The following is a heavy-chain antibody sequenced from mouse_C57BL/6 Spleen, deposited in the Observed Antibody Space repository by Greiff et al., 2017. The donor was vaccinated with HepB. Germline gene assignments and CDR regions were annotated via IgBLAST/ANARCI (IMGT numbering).Heavy chain of an antibody. V-gene: IGHV1-78*01. CDR3: ARGVRIYYGNPYYFDY. D-gene: IGHD2-1*01. Sequence: VQLQQSDAELVKPGASVKISCKVSGYTFTDHTIHWMKQRPEQGLEWIGYIYPRDGSTKYNEKFKGKATLTADKSSSTAYMQLNSLTSEDSAVYFCARGVRIYYGNPYYFDYWGQGTTLTVSS. CDR1: GYTFTDHT. J-gene: IGHJ2*01. CDR2: IYPRDGST.